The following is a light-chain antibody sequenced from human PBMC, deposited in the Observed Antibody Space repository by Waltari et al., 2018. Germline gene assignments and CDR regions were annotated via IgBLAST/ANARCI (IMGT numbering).Light chain of an antibody. CDR3: QAYDDFVLS. V-gene: IGKV1-33*01. CDR1: QDIQTY. CDR2: DAT. Sequence: DVQMTQSPSSLSASVGDRITITCQARQDIQTYVKWYQHKQGSAPKLLIYDATDLETGVPTRFSGTGSGTHFTFTIDSLQPEDFATYFCQAYDDFVLSFGGGTNLQIK. J-gene: IGKJ4*01.